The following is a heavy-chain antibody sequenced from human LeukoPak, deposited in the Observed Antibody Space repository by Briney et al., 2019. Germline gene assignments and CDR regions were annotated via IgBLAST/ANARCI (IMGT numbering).Heavy chain of an antibody. CDR1: GYTFTGYY. V-gene: IGHV1-2*02. CDR3: ARDKSDGRSRLGEYFDY. CDR2: INPNSGGT. J-gene: IGHJ4*02. Sequence: ASVKVSCKASGYTFTGYYMHWVRQAPGQGLEWMGWINPNSGGTYYAQKFQGRVTMTRDTSISTAYMELSRLRSDDTAVYYCARDKSDGRSRLGEYFDYWGQGTLVTVSS. D-gene: IGHD3-16*01.